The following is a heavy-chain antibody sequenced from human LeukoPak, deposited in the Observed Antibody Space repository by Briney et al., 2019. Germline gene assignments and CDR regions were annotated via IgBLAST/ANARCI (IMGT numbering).Heavy chain of an antibody. Sequence: SVKVSSKASGGTFSSYAVSWVRQAPGQGLEWMGGIIPIFGTANYAQKFQGRVTITADESTSTAYMELSSLRSEDTAVYYCARRADSSGTYYYYYMDVWGEGTTVTVSS. J-gene: IGHJ6*03. CDR1: GGTFSSYA. D-gene: IGHD3-22*01. CDR2: IIPIFGTA. V-gene: IGHV1-69*01. CDR3: ARRADSSGTYYYYYMDV.